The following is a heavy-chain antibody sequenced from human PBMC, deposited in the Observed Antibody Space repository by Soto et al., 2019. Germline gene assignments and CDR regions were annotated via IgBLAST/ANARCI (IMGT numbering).Heavy chain of an antibody. CDR1: GFTFSSYA. D-gene: IGHD3-3*01. V-gene: IGHV3-23*01. J-gene: IGHJ6*02. Sequence: GGSLRLSCAASGFTFSSYAMSWVRQAPGKGLEWVSAISGSGGSTYYADSVKGRFTISRDNSKNTLYLQMNSLRAEDTAVYYCAKRKYDFWSGTMDVWGQGTTVTVSS. CDR2: ISGSGGST. CDR3: AKRKYDFWSGTMDV.